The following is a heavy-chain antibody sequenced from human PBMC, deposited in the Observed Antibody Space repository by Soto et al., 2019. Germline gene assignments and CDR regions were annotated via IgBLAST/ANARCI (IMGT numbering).Heavy chain of an antibody. D-gene: IGHD2-2*02. CDR3: AKGLVPAAIHYYYGMDV. CDR2: ISYDGSNK. V-gene: IGHV3-30*18. Sequence: GGSLRLSCAASGFTFSSYGMHWVRQAPGKGLEWVAVISYDGSNKYYADSVKGRFTISRDNSKNTLYLQMNSLRAEDTAVYYCAKGLVPAAIHYYYGMDVWGQGTTVTVSS. J-gene: IGHJ6*02. CDR1: GFTFSSYG.